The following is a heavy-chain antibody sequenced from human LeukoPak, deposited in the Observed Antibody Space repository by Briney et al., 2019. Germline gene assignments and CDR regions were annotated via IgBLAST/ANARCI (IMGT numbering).Heavy chain of an antibody. V-gene: IGHV3-30*03. CDR3: ARENNDRGLYYDFWSGPDPPNWFDP. Sequence: PGRSLRLSCAASGFTFSSYGMHWVRQAPGKGLEWVAVISYDGSNKYYADSVKGRFTISRDNSKNTLYLQMNSLRAEDTAVYYCARENNDRGLYYDFWSGPDPPNWFDPWGQGTLVTVSS. CDR1: GFTFSSYG. D-gene: IGHD3-3*01. CDR2: ISYDGSNK. J-gene: IGHJ5*02.